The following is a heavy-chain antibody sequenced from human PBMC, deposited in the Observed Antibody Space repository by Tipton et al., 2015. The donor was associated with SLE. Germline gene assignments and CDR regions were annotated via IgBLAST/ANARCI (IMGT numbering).Heavy chain of an antibody. CDR2: IYYSGNT. J-gene: IGHJ5*02. CDR1: GGSISSYY. V-gene: IGHV4-59*01. D-gene: IGHD7-27*01. CDR3: ARDQDNWGGRFDP. Sequence: TLSLTCTVSGGSISSYYWSWIRQPPGKGLEWIGYIYYSGNTNYNPSLKSRVTISVDTSKNQFSLKLSSVTAADTAVYYCARDQDNWGGRFDPWGQGTLVTVSS.